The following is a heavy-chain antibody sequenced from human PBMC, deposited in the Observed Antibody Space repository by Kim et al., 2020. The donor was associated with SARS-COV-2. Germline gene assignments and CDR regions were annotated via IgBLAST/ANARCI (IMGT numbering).Heavy chain of an antibody. CDR2: TYSGGTTK. Sequence: GGSLRLSCAASGFTFSSYAMSWVRQAPGKGLEWVALTYSGGTTKYYGDSVTGRFTIFRDNSKSTLYLDMNSLRAEDTAVYYCAKVSAHATHGWWYIDLWG. V-gene: IGHV3-23*03. CDR1: GFTFSSYA. J-gene: IGHJ2*01. CDR3: AKVSAHATHGWWYIDL. D-gene: IGHD3-10*01.